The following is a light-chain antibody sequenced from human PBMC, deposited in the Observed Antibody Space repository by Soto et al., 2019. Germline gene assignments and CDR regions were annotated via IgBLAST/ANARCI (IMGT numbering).Light chain of an antibody. CDR1: SSNIGAGYD. CDR3: QSYDSSLGGSYV. V-gene: IGLV1-40*01. Sequence: QSVLTQPPSVSGAPGQRVTISCTGSSSNIGAGYDVHWYQRLPGTAPKVLIYGNNNRPSGVPDRFSGSKSGTSASLAITGLQAEDAADYYCQSYDSSLGGSYVFGTGTKVTVL. J-gene: IGLJ1*01. CDR2: GNN.